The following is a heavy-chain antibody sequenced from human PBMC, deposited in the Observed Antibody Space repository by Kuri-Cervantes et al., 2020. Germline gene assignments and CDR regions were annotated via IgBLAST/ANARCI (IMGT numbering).Heavy chain of an antibody. CDR2: IYTSGST. Sequence: SCTVSGGSISSGSYYWSWIRQPAGKGLEWIGRIYTSGSTNYNPSLKSRVTISVDTSKNQFSLKLSSVTAADTAVYYCAGGEIFVVVVAATIYFDYWGQGTLVTVSS. CDR1: GGSISSGSYY. J-gene: IGHJ4*02. D-gene: IGHD2-15*01. V-gene: IGHV4-61*02. CDR3: AGGEIFVVVVAATIYFDY.